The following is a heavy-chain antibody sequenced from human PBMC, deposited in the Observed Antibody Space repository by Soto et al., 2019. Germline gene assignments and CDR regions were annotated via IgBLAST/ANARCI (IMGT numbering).Heavy chain of an antibody. D-gene: IGHD3-10*01. J-gene: IGHJ4*02. CDR3: AKVSRKGSAVYFDY. CDR2: VNPNNGDT. Sequence: QVQLVQSGAELKKPGASVKVSCKASGYTFSNYDMNWVRQATGQGPEWIGWVNPNNGDTGYAQKVQGRVTLTTDISTTDGCIELTSLRSEDTDIYYCAKVSRKGSAVYFDYCGQVTLITVSS. CDR1: GYTFSNYD. V-gene: IGHV1-8*01.